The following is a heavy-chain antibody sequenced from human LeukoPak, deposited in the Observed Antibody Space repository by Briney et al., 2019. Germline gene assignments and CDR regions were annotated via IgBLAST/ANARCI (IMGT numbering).Heavy chain of an antibody. J-gene: IGHJ5*02. CDR2: IYYSGST. Sequence: PSETLSLTCTVSGGSISSSSYYCGWIRQPPGKGLEWIGSIYYSGSTYYNPSLKSRVTISVDTSKNQFSLKLSSVTAADTAVYYCARLVVVPSVWFDPWGQGTLVTVSS. CDR1: GGSISSSSYY. CDR3: ARLVVVPSVWFDP. V-gene: IGHV4-39*01. D-gene: IGHD2-2*01.